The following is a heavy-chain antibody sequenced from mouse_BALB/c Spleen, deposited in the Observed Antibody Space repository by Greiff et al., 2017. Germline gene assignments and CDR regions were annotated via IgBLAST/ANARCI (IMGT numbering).Heavy chain of an antibody. D-gene: IGHD3-1*01. V-gene: IGHV14-3*02. CDR2: IDPANGNT. CDR3: AYSSGSWFAY. Sequence: VQLKESGAELVKPGASVKLSCTASGFNIKDTYMHWVKQRPEQGLEWIGRIDPANGNTKYDPKFQGKATITADTSSNTAYLQLSSLTSEDTAVYYCAYSSGSWFAYWGQGTLVTVSA. J-gene: IGHJ3*01. CDR1: GFNIKDTY.